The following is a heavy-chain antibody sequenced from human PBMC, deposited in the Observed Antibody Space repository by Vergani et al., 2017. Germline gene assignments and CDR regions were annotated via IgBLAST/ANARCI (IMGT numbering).Heavy chain of an antibody. Sequence: QVKLQESGPGLLKPSQTLSLTCTVSGESIRSGSHYWSWIRQPPGKGPEWIGHIHTGGSTDLNPSFKSRVSISVDTSKSQFSLKLNSVTVADTAVYYCARSRAYCTSGSCPAIWGQGTLVTVSS. CDR3: ARSRAYCTSGSCPAI. CDR2: IHTGGST. V-gene: IGHV4-61*02. D-gene: IGHD2-15*01. CDR1: GESIRSGSHY. J-gene: IGHJ4*02.